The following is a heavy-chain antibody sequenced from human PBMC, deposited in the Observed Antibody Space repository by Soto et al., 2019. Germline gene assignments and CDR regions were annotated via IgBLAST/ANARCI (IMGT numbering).Heavy chain of an antibody. CDR1: GFTFSSYW. CDR2: IKEDGSEK. D-gene: IGHD6-13*01. J-gene: IGHJ6*02. V-gene: IGHV3-7*01. Sequence: PGGSLRLSCAASGFTFSSYWMSWVRQAPGKGLEWVANIKEDGSEKYYVDSVKGRFTISRDNAKISLFLQMNSLRAEDTAVYYCARGSSSWYFYYYDMDVWGQGTTVTVSS. CDR3: ARGSSSWYFYYYDMDV.